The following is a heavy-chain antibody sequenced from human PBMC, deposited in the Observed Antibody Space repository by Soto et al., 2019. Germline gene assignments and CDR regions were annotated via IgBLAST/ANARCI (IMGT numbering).Heavy chain of an antibody. J-gene: IGHJ4*02. D-gene: IGHD5-18*01. CDR3: AKESRIQLWLIDY. CDR2: ISYDGSNK. Sequence: PGGSLRLSCAASGFTFSSYGMHWVRQAPGKGLEWVAVISYDGSNKYYADSVKGRFTISRDNSKNTLYLQMNSLRAEDTAVYYCAKESRIQLWLIDYWGQGTPVTVSS. CDR1: GFTFSSYG. V-gene: IGHV3-30*18.